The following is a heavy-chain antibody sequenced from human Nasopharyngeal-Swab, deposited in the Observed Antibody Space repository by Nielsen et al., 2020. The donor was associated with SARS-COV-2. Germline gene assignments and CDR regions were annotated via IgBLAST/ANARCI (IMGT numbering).Heavy chain of an antibody. CDR3: ARGGKPITMVRGITPPGENWFDP. J-gene: IGHJ5*02. V-gene: IGHV1-2*02. CDR1: GYTFTAYY. D-gene: IGHD3-10*01. Sequence: ASVKVSCKASGYTFTAYYMHWVRQAPGQGLEWMGWINANSGGIKYAQKFQGRVTMARDTSITTAYMEMSRLRSDDTAVYYCARGGKPITMVRGITPPGENWFDPWGQGTLVTASS. CDR2: INANSGGI.